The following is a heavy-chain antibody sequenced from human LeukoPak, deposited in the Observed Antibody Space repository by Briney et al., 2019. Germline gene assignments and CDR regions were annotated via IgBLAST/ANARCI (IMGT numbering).Heavy chain of an antibody. CDR1: GYTFTSYG. Sequence: GASVKVSCKASGYTFTSYGISWVRQAPGQGLEWMGWISAYNGNTNYAQKLQGRVTMTTDTSTGTAYMELRSLRSDDTAVYYCARDYGGRYYYYYMDVWGKGTTVTISS. J-gene: IGHJ6*03. V-gene: IGHV1-18*01. CDR2: ISAYNGNT. CDR3: ARDYGGRYYYYYMDV. D-gene: IGHD4-23*01.